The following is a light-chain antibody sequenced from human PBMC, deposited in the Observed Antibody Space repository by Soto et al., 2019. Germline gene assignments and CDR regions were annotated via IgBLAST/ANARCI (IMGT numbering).Light chain of an antibody. Sequence: EIVLTQSPVTLSVSPGARAPLSCRASQSVSNNLAWYQQKPGQAPRLLIYGASTGATGIPTRFSGSGSGTDFTLTISSLQSEDLGVYYCLQYHYWPWTFGQGTKVDIK. J-gene: IGKJ1*01. V-gene: IGKV3-15*01. CDR3: LQYHYWPWT. CDR1: QSVSNN. CDR2: GAS.